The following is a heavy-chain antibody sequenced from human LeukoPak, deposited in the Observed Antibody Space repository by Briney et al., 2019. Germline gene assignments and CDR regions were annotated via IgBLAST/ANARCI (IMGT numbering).Heavy chain of an antibody. D-gene: IGHD6-25*01. CDR2: IKRKADGGTT. CDR3: NTGTAAADY. CDR1: GFTFSSYA. Sequence: GGSLRLSCAASGFTFSSYAMSWVRQAPGKGLEWVGRIKRKADGGTTDYAAPVKDRFTISRDDSKTTLYLQMNSLKPDDTAVYSCNTGTAAADYWGQGTQVTVSS. V-gene: IGHV3-15*01. J-gene: IGHJ4*02.